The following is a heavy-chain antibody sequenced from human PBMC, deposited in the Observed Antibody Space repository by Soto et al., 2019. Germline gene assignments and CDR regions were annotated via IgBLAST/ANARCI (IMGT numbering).Heavy chain of an antibody. CDR1: GGSISTVDYW. D-gene: IGHD7-27*01. V-gene: IGHV4-30-4*01. J-gene: IGHJ4*02. CDR3: ARGPSGDKVDS. CDR2: IYDGGRT. Sequence: QVQLQVSGPGLVKPSQTLSLTCTASGGSISTVDYWWSWIRQSPDMGQEWIWHIYDGGRTYNNPSLESSVTLSLDTSNSLLSLNLSSVRAADTAVYYCARGPSGDKVDSWGQGTLVTVSS.